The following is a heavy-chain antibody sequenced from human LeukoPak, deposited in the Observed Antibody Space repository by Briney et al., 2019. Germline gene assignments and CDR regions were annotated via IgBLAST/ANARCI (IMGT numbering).Heavy chain of an antibody. J-gene: IGHJ5*02. Sequence: PGGSLRLSCAASGFTFSSYAMSWVRQAPGKGLEWVSAISGSGGSTYYADSVKGRFTISRDNSKNTLYLQMNSLRAEDTAVYYCAKGYSSSWFSNWFDPWGQGTLVTVSS. V-gene: IGHV3-23*01. D-gene: IGHD6-13*01. CDR1: GFTFSSYA. CDR2: ISGSGGST. CDR3: AKGYSSSWFSNWFDP.